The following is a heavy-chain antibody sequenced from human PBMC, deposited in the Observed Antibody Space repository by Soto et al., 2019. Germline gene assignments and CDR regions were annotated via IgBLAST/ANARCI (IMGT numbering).Heavy chain of an antibody. Sequence: QVQLQESGPGLVKPSQTLSLTCTVSGGSIRSGGYYWSWIRQHPGKGLEWIGYIYYSGSTYYNPSLKSRVTISVDTSKNQFSLKLSSVTAADTAVYYCARSLSVDTAMVYGYWGQGTLVTVSS. CDR1: GGSIRSGGYY. J-gene: IGHJ4*02. CDR3: ARSLSVDTAMVYGY. D-gene: IGHD5-18*01. V-gene: IGHV4-31*03. CDR2: IYYSGST.